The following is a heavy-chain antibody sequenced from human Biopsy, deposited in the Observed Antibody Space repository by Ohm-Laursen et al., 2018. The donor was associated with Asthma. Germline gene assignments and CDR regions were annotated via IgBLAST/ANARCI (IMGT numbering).Heavy chain of an antibody. D-gene: IGHD3-9*01. CDR1: GYNFISFA. J-gene: IGHJ3*01. Sequence: GASVKVSCKVSGYNFISFAIHWVRQAPGQRLEWMGWVNTGNGDTKYSQKFQGRVTITRGTSASTAYMELRSLRSEDTATYYCARTYYDFLTGQVKDVFGVWGQGTMVTVSS. V-gene: IGHV1-3*04. CDR3: ARTYYDFLTGQVKDVFGV. CDR2: VNTGNGDT.